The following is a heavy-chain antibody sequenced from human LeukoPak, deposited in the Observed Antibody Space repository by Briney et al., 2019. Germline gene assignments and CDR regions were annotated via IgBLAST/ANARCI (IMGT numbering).Heavy chain of an antibody. CDR1: GCTFSSYA. CDR3: ARADWVAKPSFDV. CDR2: IIPIFGTA. D-gene: IGHD3-9*01. V-gene: IGHV1-69*13. J-gene: IGHJ3*01. Sequence: ASVTVSFKAAGCTFSSYAISWVRQAPGQGLEWMGGIIPIFGTANYAQKVQGRVTITADESTSTAYMELSSLRSEDTAVYYCARADWVAKPSFDVWGQGTMVTVSS.